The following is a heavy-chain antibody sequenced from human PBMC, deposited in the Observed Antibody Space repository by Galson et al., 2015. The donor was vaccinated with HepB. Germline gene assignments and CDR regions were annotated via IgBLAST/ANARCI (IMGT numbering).Heavy chain of an antibody. CDR2: INPSGGST. V-gene: IGHV1-46*04. CDR1: GYTFTSYY. Sequence: SVKVSCKASGYTFTSYYMHWVRQAPGQGLEWMGIINPSGGSTSYAQKLQGRVTMTRDTSTSTVYMELSSLRSEDTAVYYCARVEMATTQSGAFDIWGQGTMVTVSS. D-gene: IGHD5-24*01. CDR3: ARVEMATTQSGAFDI. J-gene: IGHJ3*02.